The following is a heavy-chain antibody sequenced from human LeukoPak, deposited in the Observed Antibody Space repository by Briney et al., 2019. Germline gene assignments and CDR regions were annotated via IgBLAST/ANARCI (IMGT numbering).Heavy chain of an antibody. D-gene: IGHD4-11*01. CDR3: ARGNYSNYYYYYYGMDV. J-gene: IGHJ6*02. V-gene: IGHV3-7*01. Sequence: GGSLRLSCAASGFTFSSYWMSWVRQAPGKGLEWVANIKQDGSEKFYVDSVKGRFTISRDNAKNSLYLQMNSLRAEDTAVYYCARGNYSNYYYYYYGMDVWGQGTTVTVSS. CDR1: GFTFSSYW. CDR2: IKQDGSEK.